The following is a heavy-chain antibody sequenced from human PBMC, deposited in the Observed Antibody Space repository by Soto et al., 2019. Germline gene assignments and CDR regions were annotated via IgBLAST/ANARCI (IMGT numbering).Heavy chain of an antibody. J-gene: IGHJ4*02. Sequence: GGSLRVSCAASGFPFSSYGMHWVSQAPGKGLEWVAVISYDGSNKYYADSVKGRFTISRDNSKNTLYLQMNSLRAEDTAVYYCARDSPCSGGSCYSAPDYWGQGTLVTVSS. CDR3: ARDSPCSGGSCYSAPDY. CDR2: ISYDGSNK. CDR1: GFPFSSYG. D-gene: IGHD2-15*01. V-gene: IGHV3-30*03.